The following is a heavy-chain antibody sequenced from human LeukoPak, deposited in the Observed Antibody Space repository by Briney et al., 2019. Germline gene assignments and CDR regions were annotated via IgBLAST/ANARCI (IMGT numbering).Heavy chain of an antibody. V-gene: IGHV3-23*01. CDR2: INDRGGYT. J-gene: IGHJ4*02. D-gene: IGHD6-19*01. CDR1: GFSFSDYS. Sequence: PGGSLRLSCVGSGFSFSDYSMAWVRQAPGKGPEWDSVINDRGGYTVYADSVRGRFSISRDNSDNTLYLHMNSLRAEDTAVYYCARERDRGIEVADHFDYWGQGTLVTVSS. CDR3: ARERDRGIEVADHFDY.